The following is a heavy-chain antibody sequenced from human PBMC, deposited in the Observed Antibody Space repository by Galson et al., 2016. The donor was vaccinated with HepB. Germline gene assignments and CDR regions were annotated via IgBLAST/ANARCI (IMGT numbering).Heavy chain of an antibody. CDR1: DYTFTNYG. J-gene: IGHJ6*02. Sequence: SVKVSCKASDYTFTNYGISWVRQAPGQGLEWMGWISTARGNTNYAQKFQDRLAMTTDTPTSTAYMELRSLRYDDTAVYYCVRGGLGVWGQGTTVTVSS. CDR2: ISTARGNT. D-gene: IGHD7-27*01. V-gene: IGHV1-18*01. CDR3: VRGGLGV.